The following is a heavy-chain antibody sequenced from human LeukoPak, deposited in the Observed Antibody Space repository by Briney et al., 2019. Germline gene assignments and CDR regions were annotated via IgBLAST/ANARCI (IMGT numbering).Heavy chain of an antibody. V-gene: IGHV3-74*01. CDR1: GFTFSNNW. CDR2: INSDGRTT. J-gene: IGHJ4*02. D-gene: IGHD3-22*01. Sequence: GGSLRLSCAASGFTFSNNWMHWVRHAPGKGLVWVSRINSDGRTTTYADSVKGRFTISRDNAKNTLYLQMNSLIAEGTAVYYCAMIKEGWGQGTLVTVSS. CDR3: AMIKEG.